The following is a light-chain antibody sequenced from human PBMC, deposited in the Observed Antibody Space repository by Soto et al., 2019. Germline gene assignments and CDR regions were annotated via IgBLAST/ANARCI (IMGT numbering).Light chain of an antibody. CDR3: QQTSTTLSIT. J-gene: IGKJ5*01. Sequence: DIQMTQSPSSLSASVGDRVTITCRASESIARHLNWYHQKPGKAPKLLIYAASSLQNGVPSRFRGGGSGTDFTLTISNLQPEDFATYYCQQTSTTLSITFGQGTRLEIK. V-gene: IGKV1-39*01. CDR2: AAS. CDR1: ESIARH.